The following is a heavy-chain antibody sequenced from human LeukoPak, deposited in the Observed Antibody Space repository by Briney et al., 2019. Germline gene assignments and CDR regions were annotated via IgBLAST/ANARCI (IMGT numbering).Heavy chain of an antibody. V-gene: IGHV2-5*02. CDR3: AHRRPGHLTGWDNSYFDN. CDR1: GFSLYSSGVG. D-gene: IGHD1/OR15-1a*01. J-gene: IGHJ4*02. Sequence: SGPTLVNPTQTLTLTCNFSGFSLYSSGVGVGWIRQPPGKALEWLAVIYWDDDKRYNPSLRSRLTMSKDASKSQVFLVMSNMDPVDTATYYCAHRRPGHLTGWDNSYFDNWGPGTLVPVSS. CDR2: IYWDDDK.